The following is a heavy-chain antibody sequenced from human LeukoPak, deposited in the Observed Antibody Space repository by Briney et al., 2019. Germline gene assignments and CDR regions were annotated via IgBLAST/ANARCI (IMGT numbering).Heavy chain of an antibody. CDR2: IYYSGST. V-gene: IGHV4-59*08. D-gene: IGHD6-13*01. J-gene: IGHJ4*02. CDR1: GGSISSYY. Sequence: SETLSLTCTVSGGSISSYYWSWIRQPPGKGLEWIGYIYYSGSTNYNPSLKSRVTISVDTSKNQFSLKLSSVTAADTAVYYCARHALGIAAALDYWGQGTLVTVSS. CDR3: ARHALGIAAALDY.